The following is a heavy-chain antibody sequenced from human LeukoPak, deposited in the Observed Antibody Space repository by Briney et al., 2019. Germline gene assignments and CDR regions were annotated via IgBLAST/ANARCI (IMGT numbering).Heavy chain of an antibody. Sequence: GASVKVSCKASGYTFTSYGFTWVRQAPGQGLEWMGWISAYNGNTNYAQKLQGRVTVTTDTTTSTAFMGLRSLRSDDTAVYYCARDRGVPDYWGQGTLVTVSS. J-gene: IGHJ4*02. CDR3: ARDRGVPDY. V-gene: IGHV1-18*01. CDR2: ISAYNGNT. D-gene: IGHD3-10*01. CDR1: GYTFTSYG.